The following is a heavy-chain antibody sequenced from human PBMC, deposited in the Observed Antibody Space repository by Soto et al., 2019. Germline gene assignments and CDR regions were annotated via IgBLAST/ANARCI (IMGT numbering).Heavy chain of an antibody. J-gene: IGHJ5*02. CDR2: ISYSGST. CDR3: ARVYDFWSGHAGFDP. CDR1: GGSIRSYY. V-gene: IGHV4-59*01. D-gene: IGHD3-3*01. Sequence: SETLSLTCTVSGGSIRSYYWSWIRQPPGKGLEWIAFISYSGSTDSNPSLKSRVTISVDTSKNQFSLKLSSVTAADTAVYYCARVYDFWSGHAGFDPWXQG.